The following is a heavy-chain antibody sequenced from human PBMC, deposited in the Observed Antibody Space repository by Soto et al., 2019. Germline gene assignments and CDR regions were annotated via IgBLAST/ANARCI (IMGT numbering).Heavy chain of an antibody. Sequence: PGGSLRLSCAASGFTFSSYGMHWVRQAPGKGLEWVAVIWYDGSNKYYADSVKGRFTISRDNSKNTLYLQMNSLRAEDTAVYYCARDPPLELAHYYYGMDVWGQGTTVTASS. J-gene: IGHJ6*02. V-gene: IGHV3-33*01. CDR2: IWYDGSNK. CDR3: ARDPPLELAHYYYGMDV. D-gene: IGHD3-10*01. CDR1: GFTFSSYG.